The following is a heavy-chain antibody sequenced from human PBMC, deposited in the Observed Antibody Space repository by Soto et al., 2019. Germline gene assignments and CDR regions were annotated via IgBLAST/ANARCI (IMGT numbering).Heavy chain of an antibody. V-gene: IGHV1-69*06. Sequence: SVKVSCKASGGTFSSYAISWVRQATGQGLEWMGGIIPIFGTADYAQKFQGQVTISADKSISTAYMQWSSLKASDTAMYYCARSPGYYYDSSYYSYWGQGTLVTVSS. CDR2: IIPIFGTA. J-gene: IGHJ4*02. CDR3: ARSPGYYYDSSYYSY. CDR1: GGTFSSYA. D-gene: IGHD3-22*01.